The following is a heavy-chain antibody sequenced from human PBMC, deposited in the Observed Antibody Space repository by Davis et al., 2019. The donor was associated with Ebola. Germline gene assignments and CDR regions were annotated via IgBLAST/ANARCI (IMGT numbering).Heavy chain of an antibody. J-gene: IGHJ4*02. Sequence: GESLKISCAASGFTFSSYAMSWVRQAPGKGLEWVSAISGSGGSTYYADSVKGRFTISRDNSKNTLYLQMNSLRAEDTAVYYCAKEGRTTSGPSWGQGTLVTVSS. V-gene: IGHV3-23*01. CDR1: GFTFSSYA. CDR2: ISGSGGST. D-gene: IGHD4-17*01. CDR3: AKEGRTTSGPS.